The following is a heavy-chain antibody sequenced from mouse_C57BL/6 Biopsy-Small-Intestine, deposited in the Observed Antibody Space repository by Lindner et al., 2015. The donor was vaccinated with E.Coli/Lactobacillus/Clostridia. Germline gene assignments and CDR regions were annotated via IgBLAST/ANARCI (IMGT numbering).Heavy chain of an antibody. Sequence: VQLQESGAELVKPGASVRMSCKTSGYTFTTYPIEWMKQNHGKSLEWIGNFHPYNDDAQYNEKFKGRATLTVEKSSSTVYLELSRLTSDDSSVYYCARASNGFYYFDYWGQGTTLTVSS. V-gene: IGHV1-47*01. CDR1: GYTFTTYP. D-gene: IGHD2-5*01. CDR2: FHPYNDDA. J-gene: IGHJ2*01. CDR3: ARASNGFYYFDY.